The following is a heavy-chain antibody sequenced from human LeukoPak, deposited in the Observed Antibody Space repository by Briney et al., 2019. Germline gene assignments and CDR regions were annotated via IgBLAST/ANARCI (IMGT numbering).Heavy chain of an antibody. Sequence: ASVKVSCKVSGYTLTVLSMHWVRQAPGKRLEWMGGFDPEDGETIYAQKFQGRVTMTEDTSTDTAYMELSSLRSEDTAVYYCATDFPHGMDVWGQGTTVTVSS. CDR2: FDPEDGET. J-gene: IGHJ6*02. CDR3: ATDFPHGMDV. CDR1: GYTLTVLS. V-gene: IGHV1-24*01.